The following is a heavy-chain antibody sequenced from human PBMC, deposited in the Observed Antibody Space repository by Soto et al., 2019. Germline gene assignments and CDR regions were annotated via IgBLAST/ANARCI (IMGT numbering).Heavy chain of an antibody. J-gene: IGHJ4*02. V-gene: IGHV4-59*13. CDR2: AYYTGTT. CDR3: ARGPNYDFWSGYFRG. Sequence: QVQLQESGPGLVKPSETLSLTCAGSGGSISSYYWSWIRQPPGKGLEWVGYAYYTGTTSYNPSLKSRVTILVDKSRNQFSLKLSSVTAADTAVHYCARGPNYDFWSGYFRGWGQGTLVTVSS. D-gene: IGHD3-3*01. CDR1: GGSISSYY.